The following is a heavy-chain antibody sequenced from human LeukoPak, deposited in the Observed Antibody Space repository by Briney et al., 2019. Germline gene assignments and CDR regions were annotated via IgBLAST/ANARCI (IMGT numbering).Heavy chain of an antibody. CDR2: IYHSGST. CDR3: ARVKGKAVARLHAAFDI. V-gene: IGHV4-4*02. J-gene: IGHJ3*02. Sequence: PSGTLSLTCAVSGGSISSSNWWCWVRQPPGKGLEWIGEIYHSGSTNYNPSLKSRVTISVDKSKNQFSLKLSSVTAADTAVYYCARVKGKAVARLHAAFDIWGQGTMVTVSS. D-gene: IGHD6-19*01. CDR1: GGSISSSNW.